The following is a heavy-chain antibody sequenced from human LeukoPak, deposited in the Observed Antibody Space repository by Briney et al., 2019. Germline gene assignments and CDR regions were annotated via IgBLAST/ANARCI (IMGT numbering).Heavy chain of an antibody. J-gene: IGHJ6*02. V-gene: IGHV3-11*01. CDR1: GVTFSDYY. Sequence: GGSLRLSCAASGVTFSDYYMSWIRQAPGKGLEWVSYISSSGSTIYYADSVKGRFTISRDNAKNSLYLQMNSLRAEDTAVYYCTRDPGGYKQARYYYYGMDVWGQGTTVTVSS. D-gene: IGHD5-24*01. CDR2: ISSSGSTI. CDR3: TRDPGGYKQARYYYYGMDV.